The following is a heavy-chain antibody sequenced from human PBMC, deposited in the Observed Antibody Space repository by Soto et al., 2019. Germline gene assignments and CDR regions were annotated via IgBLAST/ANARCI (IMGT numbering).Heavy chain of an antibody. J-gene: IGHJ6*02. Sequence: QVQLVQSGAEVKKPGSSVKVSCKASGGTFSSYAISWVRQAPGQGLEWMGGIIPIFGTATYAQKCQGRVTITADESTSTAYRQLSSLRSDDTAVYYCARGYCSSTSCFSPYYYYGMDVWGPGTTVTVSS. CDR2: IIPIFGTA. D-gene: IGHD2-2*01. V-gene: IGHV1-69*01. CDR1: GGTFSSYA. CDR3: ARGYCSSTSCFSPYYYYGMDV.